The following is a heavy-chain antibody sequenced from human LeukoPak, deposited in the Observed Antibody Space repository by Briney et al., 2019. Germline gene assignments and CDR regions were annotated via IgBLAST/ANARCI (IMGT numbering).Heavy chain of an antibody. D-gene: IGHD2-15*01. CDR1: GGSISNHY. J-gene: IGHJ4*02. CDR2: IYATGRT. Sequence: PSETLSLTCTVSGGSISNHYWSWIRQPPGKGLEWIGFIYATGRTDYNPPLTSRATVSVDMSKNQFSLKLSSVTAADTAMYYCARYFEVAGRWYLDYWGQGTLVTVSS. V-gene: IGHV4-4*08. CDR3: ARYFEVAGRWYLDY.